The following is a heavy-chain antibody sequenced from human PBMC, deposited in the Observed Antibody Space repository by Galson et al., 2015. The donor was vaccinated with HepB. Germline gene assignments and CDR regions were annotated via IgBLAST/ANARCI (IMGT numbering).Heavy chain of an antibody. CDR3: AKDAGGTDSGPFEY. J-gene: IGHJ4*02. V-gene: IGHV3-23*01. Sequence: LRLSCAASVFNFRTYGVSWVRQAPGKGLQWVSTINDSGGNTHYADSVKGRFTISRDNSKNTLYLHMNSLRAEDTAVYYCAKDAGGTDSGPFEYWGQGTLVTVSS. CDR1: VFNFRTYG. CDR2: INDSGGNT. D-gene: IGHD1-26*01.